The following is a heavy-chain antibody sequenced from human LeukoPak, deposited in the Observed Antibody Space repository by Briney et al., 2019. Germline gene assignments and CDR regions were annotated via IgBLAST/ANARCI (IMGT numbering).Heavy chain of an antibody. J-gene: IGHJ4*02. CDR2: ISANSGYA. Sequence: SVKVSCKASGYIFTDYGISWVRQAPGQGLEWMGWISANSGYAIYAQKFQGRVTMTTDTSTSTAYMELRTLRSDDTAVYHCARVGRLIAAGDYWGQGTLVSVSS. D-gene: IGHD6-13*01. CDR3: ARVGRLIAAGDY. CDR1: GYIFTDYG. V-gene: IGHV1-18*01.